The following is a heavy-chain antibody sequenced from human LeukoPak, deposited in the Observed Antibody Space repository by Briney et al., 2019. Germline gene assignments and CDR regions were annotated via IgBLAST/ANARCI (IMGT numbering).Heavy chain of an antibody. V-gene: IGHV1-69*13. CDR1: GGTFSSYA. CDR2: IIPIFGTA. D-gene: IGHD3-3*01. CDR3: ARGILRFLEWPTDY. J-gene: IGHJ4*02. Sequence: ASVKVSCKASGGTFSSYAISWVRQAPGQGLEWMGGIIPIFGTANYAQKFQGRVTITADESTSTAYIELSSLRSEDTAVYYCARGILRFLEWPTDYWGQGTLVTVSS.